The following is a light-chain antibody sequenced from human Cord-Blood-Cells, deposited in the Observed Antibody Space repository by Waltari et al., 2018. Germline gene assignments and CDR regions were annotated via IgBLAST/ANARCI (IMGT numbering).Light chain of an antibody. Sequence: ETVLTQSPATLSLSPGARATLYCRASQSVSSYLAWYQQKPGQAPRLLIYDASNRATCIPARFSGSWSGTDFTLTISSLEPEDFAVYYCQQRSNWPITFAQGTRLEIK. CDR1: QSVSSY. CDR3: QQRSNWPIT. V-gene: IGKV3-11*01. J-gene: IGKJ5*01. CDR2: DAS.